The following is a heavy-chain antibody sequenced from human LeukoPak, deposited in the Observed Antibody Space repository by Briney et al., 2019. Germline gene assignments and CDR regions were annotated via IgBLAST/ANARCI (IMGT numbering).Heavy chain of an antibody. CDR3: ARAPQLYCSSTSCYADAFDI. D-gene: IGHD2-2*01. V-gene: IGHV3-48*04. J-gene: IGHJ3*02. Sequence: GGSLRLSCSASGITFIYAWMNWVRQAPGKGLEWVSYISSSGSTIYYADSVKGRFTISRDNAKNSLYLQMNSLRAEDTAVYYCARAPQLYCSSTSCYADAFDIWGQGTMVTVSS. CDR1: GITFIYAW. CDR2: ISSSGSTI.